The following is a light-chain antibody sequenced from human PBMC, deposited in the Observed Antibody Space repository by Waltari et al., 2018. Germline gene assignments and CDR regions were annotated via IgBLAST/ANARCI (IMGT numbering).Light chain of an antibody. Sequence: QSALTQPASVSGSPGQSITISCTGTSSDVGSYNLVSWYQHHPGTVPKLMIDEDTQRPSGVSNRFSGSKSANTASLTISGLQAEDEADYYCFSYAGLSTFVFGTGTKVTVL. J-gene: IGLJ1*01. V-gene: IGLV2-23*02. CDR1: SSDVGSYNL. CDR2: EDT. CDR3: FSYAGLSTFV.